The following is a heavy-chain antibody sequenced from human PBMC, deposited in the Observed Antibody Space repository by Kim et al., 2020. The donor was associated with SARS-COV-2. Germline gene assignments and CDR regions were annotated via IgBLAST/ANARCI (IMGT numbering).Heavy chain of an antibody. J-gene: IGHJ4*02. CDR1: GFTFDDYA. CDR2: ISWNSGSI. D-gene: IGHD6-13*01. Sequence: GGSLRLSCAASGFTFDDYAMHWVRQAPGKGLEWVSGISWNSGSIGYADSVKGRFTISRDNAKNSLYLQMNSLRAEDTALYYCAKNSYSSSWYGGLYYFDYWGQGTLVTVSS. V-gene: IGHV3-9*01. CDR3: AKNSYSSSWYGGLYYFDY.